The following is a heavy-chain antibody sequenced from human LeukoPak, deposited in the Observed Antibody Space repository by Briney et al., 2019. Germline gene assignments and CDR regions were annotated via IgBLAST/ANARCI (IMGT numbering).Heavy chain of an antibody. CDR3: ARDRYCGGDCASTYNWFDH. Sequence: GGSLRLSCAASGFTFSSYGMHWVRQAPGKGLEWVAVIWYDGSNKYYADSVKGRFTISRDNTKNTLYLQMNSLRAEDTAVYYCARDRYCGGDCASTYNWFDHWGQGTLVTVSS. D-gene: IGHD2-21*02. CDR2: IWYDGSNK. CDR1: GFTFSSYG. J-gene: IGHJ5*02. V-gene: IGHV3-33*01.